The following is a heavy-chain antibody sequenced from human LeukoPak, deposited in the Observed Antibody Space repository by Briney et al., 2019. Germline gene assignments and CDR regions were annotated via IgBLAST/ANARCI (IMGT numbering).Heavy chain of an antibody. CDR3: AKDSQWIQLWLSSPDYFDY. V-gene: IGHV3-23*01. CDR1: GFTFSSFW. CDR2: ISGSGGST. D-gene: IGHD5-18*01. J-gene: IGHJ4*02. Sequence: PGGSLRLSCVMSGFTFSSFWMSWVRQAPGKGLEWVSAISGSGGSTYYADSVKGRFTISRDNSKNTLYLQMNSLRAEDTAVYYCAKDSQWIQLWLSSPDYFDYWGQGTLVTVSS.